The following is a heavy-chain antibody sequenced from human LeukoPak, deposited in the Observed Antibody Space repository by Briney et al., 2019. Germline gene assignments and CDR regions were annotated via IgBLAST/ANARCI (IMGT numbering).Heavy chain of an antibody. CDR3: AKAPAAATKYYYGMDV. Sequence: GGSLRLSCAASGFTVSSYAMGWVRQAPGKGLEWVSAISGSGGATYYADSVKGRFTISRDNSKNTLFLHMNSLRVEDTAVYYCAKAPAAATKYYYGMDVWGQGTTVTVSS. J-gene: IGHJ6*02. V-gene: IGHV3-23*01. CDR2: ISGSGGAT. CDR1: GFTVSSYA. D-gene: IGHD6-13*01.